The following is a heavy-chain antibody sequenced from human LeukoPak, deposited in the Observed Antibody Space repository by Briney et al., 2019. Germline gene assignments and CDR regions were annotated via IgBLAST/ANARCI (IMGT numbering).Heavy chain of an antibody. Sequence: SVKVSCKASGGTFSSYTISWVRQAPGQGLEWMGRIIPILGIANYAQKFQGRVTITADKSTSTAYKELSSLRSEDTAVYYCARGFKRITIFGVVITGHYFDYWGQGTLVTVSS. V-gene: IGHV1-69*02. J-gene: IGHJ4*02. D-gene: IGHD3-3*01. CDR1: GGTFSSYT. CDR3: ARGFKRITIFGVVITGHYFDY. CDR2: IIPILGIA.